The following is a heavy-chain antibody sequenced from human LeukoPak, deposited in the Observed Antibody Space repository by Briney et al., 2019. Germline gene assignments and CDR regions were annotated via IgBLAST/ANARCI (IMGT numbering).Heavy chain of an antibody. CDR2: MNPNSGNT. J-gene: IGHJ6*02. CDR3: ARGDTWIQSYRYYGMDV. Sequence: ASVKVSCKASGYTFTTYDINWVRQATGQGLEWMGWMNPNSGNTGYAQKFQGRVTMTRNTSISTAYMELSSLRSEDTAVYYCARGDTWIQSYRYYGMDVWGQGTTVTVFS. V-gene: IGHV1-8*01. D-gene: IGHD5-18*01. CDR1: GYTFTTYD.